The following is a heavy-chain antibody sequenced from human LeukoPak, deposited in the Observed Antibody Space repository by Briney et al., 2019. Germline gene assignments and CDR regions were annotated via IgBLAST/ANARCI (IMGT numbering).Heavy chain of an antibody. J-gene: IGHJ5*02. CDR3: AYCGGDCYSRWFDP. CDR1: GYTFTSYG. D-gene: IGHD2-21*02. V-gene: IGHV1-18*01. CDR2: ISAYNGNT. Sequence: ASVKVSCKASGYTFTSYGISWVRQAPGQGLEWMGWISAYNGNTNYAQKLQGRVAMTTDTSTSTAYMELRSLRSDDTAVYHCAYCGGDCYSRWFDPWGQGTLVTVSS.